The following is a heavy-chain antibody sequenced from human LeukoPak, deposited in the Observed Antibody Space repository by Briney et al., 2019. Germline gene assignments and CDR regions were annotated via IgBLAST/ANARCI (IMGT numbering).Heavy chain of an antibody. CDR3: ARGEYCSGGSCYNYYYYGMDV. Sequence: AGGSLRLSCAASGFTFSSYEMNWVRQAPGKGLEWVSYISSSGSNIYYADSVKGRFTISRENAKNSLYLQMNSLRAEDTAVYYCARGEYCSGGSCYNYYYYGMDVWGQGTTVTVSS. D-gene: IGHD2-15*01. CDR2: ISSSGSNI. CDR1: GFTFSSYE. V-gene: IGHV3-48*03. J-gene: IGHJ6*02.